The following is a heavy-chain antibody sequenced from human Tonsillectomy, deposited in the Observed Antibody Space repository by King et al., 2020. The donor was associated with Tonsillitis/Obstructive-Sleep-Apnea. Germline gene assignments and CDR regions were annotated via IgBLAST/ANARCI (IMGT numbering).Heavy chain of an antibody. V-gene: IGHV1-69*09. Sequence: QLVQSGAEVKKPGSSVKVSCKASGGTFSSYAISWVRQAPGQGLEWMGRIIPILGIANYAQKFQGRVTITADKSTSTAYMELSSLRSEDTAVYYCARGGFQRITSFGVVIDQLETRFDPWGQGTLVTVSS. CDR1: GGTFSSYA. J-gene: IGHJ5*02. CDR2: IIPILGIA. CDR3: ARGGFQRITSFGVVIDQLETRFDP. D-gene: IGHD3-3*01.